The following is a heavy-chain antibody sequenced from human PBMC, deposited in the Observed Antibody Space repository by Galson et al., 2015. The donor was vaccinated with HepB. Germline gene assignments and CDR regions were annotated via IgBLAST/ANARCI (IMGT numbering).Heavy chain of an antibody. CDR1: GLTSGTYG. V-gene: IGHV1-18*04. D-gene: IGHD4-23*01. CDR3: AKGGRRWPSRWFDP. CDR2: ISTDNGGT. J-gene: IGHJ5*02. Sequence: SVKVSCKASGLTSGTYGINWVRQAPGQGLEWMGWISTDNGGTNYSQKFQGRVTVTTDTSTSTVSMELRSLRFDDTAVYYCAKGGRRWPSRWFDPWGQGTLVTVSS.